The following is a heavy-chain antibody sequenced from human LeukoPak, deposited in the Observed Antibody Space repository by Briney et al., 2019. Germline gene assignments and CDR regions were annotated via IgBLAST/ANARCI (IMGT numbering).Heavy chain of an antibody. V-gene: IGHV3-23*01. D-gene: IGHD6-19*01. Sequence: GGTLRLSCAASGFTFSSYGMSWVRQAPGEGLEWVSAISGSGGSTYYADSVKGRFTISRDNSKNTLYLQMNSLRAEDTAVYYCAKDNAYSSGWLYYFDYWGQGTLVTVSS. CDR1: GFTFSSYG. CDR2: ISGSGGST. CDR3: AKDNAYSSGWLYYFDY. J-gene: IGHJ4*02.